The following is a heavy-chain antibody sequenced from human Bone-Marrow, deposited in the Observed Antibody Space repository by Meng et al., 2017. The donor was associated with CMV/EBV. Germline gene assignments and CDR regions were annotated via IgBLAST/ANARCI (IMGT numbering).Heavy chain of an antibody. V-gene: IGHV3-48*02. D-gene: IGHD1-26*01. CDR1: AFTFTRHS. CDR3: ARVSASGSSIDF. J-gene: IGHJ4*02. CDR2: ISTSSDII. Sequence: GGSLRLSCAASAFTFTRHSMNWVRQAPGKGMEWLSYISTSSDIIYYADSVRGRFTISRDNDKNSVYLQMSSLRDEDTAVYYCARVSASGSSIDFWGQGALVTVSS.